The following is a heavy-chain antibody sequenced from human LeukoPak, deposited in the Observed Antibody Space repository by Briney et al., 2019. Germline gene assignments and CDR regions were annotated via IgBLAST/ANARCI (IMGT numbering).Heavy chain of an antibody. D-gene: IGHD2-2*01. V-gene: IGHV3-30*02. CDR2: IRYDGSNK. Sequence: GVSLRLSCAASGFTFSSYWMSWVRQAPGKGLEWVAFIRYDGSNKYYADSVKGRFTISRDNSKNTLYLQMNSLRAEDTAVYYCAKVYCRSTSCYYYYMDVWGKGTTVTVSS. CDR1: GFTFSSYW. J-gene: IGHJ6*03. CDR3: AKVYCRSTSCYYYYMDV.